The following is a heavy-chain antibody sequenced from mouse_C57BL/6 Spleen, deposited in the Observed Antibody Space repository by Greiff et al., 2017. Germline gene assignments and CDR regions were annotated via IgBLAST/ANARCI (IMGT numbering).Heavy chain of an antibody. V-gene: IGHV14-3*01. CDR1: GFNIKNTY. CDR2: IDPANGNT. CDR3: ARSYYSNYEGAMDY. Sequence: EVQVVESVAELVRPGASVKLSCTASGFNIKNTYMHWVKQRPEQGLEWIGRIDPANGNTKYAPKFQGKATITAATSSNTAYLQLSSLTSEDTAIYYCARSYYSNYEGAMDYWGQGTSVTVSS. J-gene: IGHJ4*01. D-gene: IGHD2-5*01.